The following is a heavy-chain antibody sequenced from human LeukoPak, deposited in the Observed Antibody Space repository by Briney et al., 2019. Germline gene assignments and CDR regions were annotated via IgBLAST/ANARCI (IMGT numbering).Heavy chain of an antibody. CDR1: GYTFTGYY. Sequence: ASVKVSCKASGYTFTGYYMHWVRQAPGQGLEWMGWINPNSGGTNYAQKLQGRVTMTTDTSTSTAYMELRSLRSDDTAVYYCARAVADHYYYYMDVWGKGTTVTVSS. CDR2: INPNSGGT. J-gene: IGHJ6*03. D-gene: IGHD6-19*01. CDR3: ARAVADHYYYYMDV. V-gene: IGHV1-2*02.